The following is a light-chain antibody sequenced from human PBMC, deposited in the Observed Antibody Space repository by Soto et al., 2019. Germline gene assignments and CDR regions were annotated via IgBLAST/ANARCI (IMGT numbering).Light chain of an antibody. Sequence: QLVLTQSPSDSASLGASVKLTCTLSSGHSSYAIAWHQQQPEKGPRYLMKVNSDGSHIKGDGIPDRFSGSSSGAERYLTISSFQSEDEADYYCQAWGAGIAVFGGGTQLTVL. V-gene: IGLV4-69*01. CDR1: SGHSSYA. CDR3: QAWGAGIAV. CDR2: VNSDGSH. J-gene: IGLJ7*01.